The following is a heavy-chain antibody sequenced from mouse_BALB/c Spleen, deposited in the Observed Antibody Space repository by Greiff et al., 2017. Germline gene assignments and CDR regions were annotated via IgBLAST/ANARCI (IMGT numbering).Heavy chain of an antibody. CDR1: GFSLTGYG. CDR2: IWGDGST. J-gene: IGHJ4*01. CDR3: ARAIDSYGNYVRGMDY. Sequence: VQLQESGPGLVAPSQSLSITCTVSGFSLTGYGVNWVRQPPGKGLEWLGLIWGDGSTDYNSALISRLSISKDDSKSQVFLKMNSLQTDDTARYYCARAIDSYGNYVRGMDYWGQGTSVTVSS. D-gene: IGHD2-1*01. V-gene: IGHV2-6-7*01.